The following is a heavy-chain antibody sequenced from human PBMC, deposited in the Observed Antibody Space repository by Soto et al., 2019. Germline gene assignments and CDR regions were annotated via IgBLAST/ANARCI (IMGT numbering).Heavy chain of an antibody. CDR2: IKQDGSEK. V-gene: IGHV3-7*01. CDR1: GFTFSSYW. J-gene: IGHJ6*02. CDR3: ARDSGSYPKYYYYGMDV. Sequence: EVQLVESGGGLVQPGGSLRLSCAASGFTFSSYWMSWVRQAPGKGLEWVANIKQDGSEKYYVDSVKGRFTISRDNAKNSLYLQMNSLRAEDTAVYYCARDSGSYPKYYYYGMDVWGQGTTVPVSS. D-gene: IGHD1-26*01.